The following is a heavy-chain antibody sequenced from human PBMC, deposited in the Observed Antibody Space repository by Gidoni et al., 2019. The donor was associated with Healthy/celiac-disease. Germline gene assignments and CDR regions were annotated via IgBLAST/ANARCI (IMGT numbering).Heavy chain of an antibody. Sequence: EVQLVESGGGLVKPGGSLRPSCAASGFTFSNAWMSWVRQAPGKGLEWVGRIKSKTDGGTTDYAAPVKGRFTISRDDSKNTLYLQMNSLKTEDTAVYYCTTGGYYDSSGYFIDYWGQGTLVTVSS. J-gene: IGHJ4*02. V-gene: IGHV3-15*01. CDR2: IKSKTDGGTT. CDR1: GFTFSNAW. CDR3: TTGGYYDSSGYFIDY. D-gene: IGHD3-22*01.